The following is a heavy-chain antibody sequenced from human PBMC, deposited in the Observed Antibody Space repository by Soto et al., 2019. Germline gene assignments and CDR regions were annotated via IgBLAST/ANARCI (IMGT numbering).Heavy chain of an antibody. D-gene: IGHD3-9*01. CDR1: GFTFSSYS. Sequence: EVQLVESGGGLVKPGGSLRLSCAASGFTFSSYSMNWVRQAPGKGLEWVSSISSSSSYIYYADSVKGRFTISRDNAKNSLYLQMNSLRAEDTAVYYCARDWYDILPSYWGQGTLVTVSS. V-gene: IGHV3-21*01. J-gene: IGHJ4*02. CDR2: ISSSSSYI. CDR3: ARDWYDILPSY.